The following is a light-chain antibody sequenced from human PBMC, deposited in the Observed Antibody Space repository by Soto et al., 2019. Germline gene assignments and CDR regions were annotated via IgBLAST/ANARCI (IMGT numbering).Light chain of an antibody. Sequence: QSALTQPASVSGSPGQSITISCTGTSSDVGGYNYVCWYQQHPGKAPKLMIYDVSNRPSGVSNRFSGSKSGNTASLTISGLQAEDEADYYCSTYTSSSTLGMVFGGGTKLTVL. V-gene: IGLV2-14*01. CDR1: SSDVGGYNY. CDR2: DVS. CDR3: STYTSSSTLGMV. J-gene: IGLJ2*01.